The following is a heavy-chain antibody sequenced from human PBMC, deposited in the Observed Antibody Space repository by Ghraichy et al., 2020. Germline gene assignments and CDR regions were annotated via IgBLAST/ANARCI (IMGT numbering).Heavy chain of an antibody. Sequence: SETLSLTCAVSGGSISSGGYSWSWIRQPPGKGLEWIGYIYHSGSTYYKPSLKSRVTISVDRFKNQFSLKLSSVTAADTAVYYCARRTGQQLGHYFDYWGQGTLVTVSS. V-gene: IGHV4-30-2*01. CDR2: IYHSGST. CDR1: GGSISSGGYS. CDR3: ARRTGQQLGHYFDY. D-gene: IGHD6-6*01. J-gene: IGHJ4*02.